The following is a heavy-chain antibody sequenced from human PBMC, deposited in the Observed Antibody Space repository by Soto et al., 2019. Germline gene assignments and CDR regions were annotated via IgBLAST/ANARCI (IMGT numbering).Heavy chain of an antibody. J-gene: IGHJ5*02. D-gene: IGHD3-22*01. CDR1: GFTFSSYG. CDR2: ISYDGSNK. Sequence: LRLSCAASGFTFSSYGMHWVRQAPGKGLEWVAVISYDGSNKYYADSVKGRFTISRDNSKNTLYLQMNSLRAEDTAVYYCAKDGLGHYYDSSGYFSPWGQGTLVTVSS. V-gene: IGHV3-30*18. CDR3: AKDGLGHYYDSSGYFSP.